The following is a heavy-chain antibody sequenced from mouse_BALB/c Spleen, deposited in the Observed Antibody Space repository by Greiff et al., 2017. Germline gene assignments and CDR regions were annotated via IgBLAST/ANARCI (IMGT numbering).Heavy chain of an antibody. Sequence: EVMLVESGPGLVKPSQSLSLTCTVTGYSITSDYAWNWIRQFPGNKLEWMGYISYSGSTSYNPSLKSRISITRDTSKNQFFLQLNSVTTEDTATYYCARWGLLFAYWGQGTLVTVSA. CDR1: GYSITSDYA. J-gene: IGHJ3*01. D-gene: IGHD2-3*01. CDR3: ARWGLLFAY. CDR2: ISYSGST. V-gene: IGHV3-2*02.